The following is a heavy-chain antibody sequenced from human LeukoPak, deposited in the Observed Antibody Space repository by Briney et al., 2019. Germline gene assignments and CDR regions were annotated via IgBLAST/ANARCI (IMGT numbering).Heavy chain of an antibody. J-gene: IGHJ5*02. CDR3: ARDLDSSSWYILWFDP. CDR2: ISYDGSNK. Sequence: GGSLRLSCAASGFTFSDYYMSWVRQAPGKGLEWVAVISYDGSNKYYADSVKGRFTISRDNSKNTLFLQMNSLRAEDTAVYYCARDLDSSSWYILWFDPWGQGTLVTVSS. CDR1: GFTFSDYY. V-gene: IGHV3-30-3*01. D-gene: IGHD6-13*01.